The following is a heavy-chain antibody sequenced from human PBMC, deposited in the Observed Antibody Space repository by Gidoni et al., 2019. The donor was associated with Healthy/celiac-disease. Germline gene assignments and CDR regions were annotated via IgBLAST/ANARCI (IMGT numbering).Heavy chain of an antibody. V-gene: IGHV4-34*01. D-gene: IGHD3-22*01. CDR3: ARGRVFYDSSGYRHYFDY. J-gene: IGHJ4*02. CDR2: INHSGST. Sequence: QVQLQQWGAGLLKPSETLSLTCAVYDRSFSGYYWSWIRQPPGKGLEWIGAINHSGSTNYNPSLKSRVTISVDTSKNQFSLKLSSVTAADTAVYYCARGRVFYDSSGYRHYFDYWGQGTLVTVSS. CDR1: DRSFSGYY.